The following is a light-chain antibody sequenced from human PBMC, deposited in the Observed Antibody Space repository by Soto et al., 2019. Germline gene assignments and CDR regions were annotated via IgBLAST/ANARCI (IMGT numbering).Light chain of an antibody. CDR1: SSNIGSNT. J-gene: IGLJ3*02. V-gene: IGLV1-44*01. Sequence: QSALTQPPSASGTPGQRVAISCSGSSSNIGSNTVNWYQQLPGMAPTLVIYSNNQRPSGVPDRFSGSKSGTSASLAVNGLHSEDEADKYCAAWEDSQNGPLFGGVTNLTVL. CDR2: SNN. CDR3: AAWEDSQNGPL.